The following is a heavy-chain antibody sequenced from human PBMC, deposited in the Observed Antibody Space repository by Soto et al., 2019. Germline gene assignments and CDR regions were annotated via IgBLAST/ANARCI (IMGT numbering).Heavy chain of an antibody. J-gene: IGHJ5*02. CDR3: AKETYGSGSYYEPPNWFDP. Sequence: GGSLRLSCAASGFTFSSYAMSWVRQAPGKGLEWVSAISGSGGSTYYADSVKGRFTISRDNSKNTLYLQMNSLRAEDTAVYYCAKETYGSGSYYEPPNWFDPWGQGTLVTVSS. V-gene: IGHV3-23*01. CDR2: ISGSGGST. D-gene: IGHD3-10*01. CDR1: GFTFSSYA.